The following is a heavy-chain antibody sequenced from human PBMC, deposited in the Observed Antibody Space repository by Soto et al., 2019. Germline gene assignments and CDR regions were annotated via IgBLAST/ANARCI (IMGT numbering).Heavy chain of an antibody. CDR2: IYYSGST. CDR3: ARFEGTDDAFDI. V-gene: IGHV4-59*08. J-gene: IGHJ3*02. Sequence: QVQLQDSGPGLVKPSEALSLTCTVSGGSISSYYWSWIRQPPGKGLEWIGYIYYSGSTNYNPSLKSRVTISVDTSKNQFSLKLSSVTAADTAVYYCARFEGTDDAFDIWGQGTMVTVSS. CDR1: GGSISSYY. D-gene: IGHD1-1*01.